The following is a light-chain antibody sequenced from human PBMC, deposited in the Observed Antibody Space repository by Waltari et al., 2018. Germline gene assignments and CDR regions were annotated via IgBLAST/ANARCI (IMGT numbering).Light chain of an antibody. CDR3: QQSYSTPLT. J-gene: IGKJ4*01. Sequence: IQMTQSPSSLSASVGDRDTITCRASQTIRSNLNWYQQKAGKAPKLLMYAASSLQSGVPSRFSGSGSGTDFTLTISSLQPEDFATYYCQQSYSTPLTFGGGTKVEIK. V-gene: IGKV1-39*01. CDR2: AAS. CDR1: QTIRSN.